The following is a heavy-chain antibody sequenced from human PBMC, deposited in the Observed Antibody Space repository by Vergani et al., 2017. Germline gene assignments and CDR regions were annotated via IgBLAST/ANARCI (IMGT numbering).Heavy chain of an antibody. J-gene: IGHJ5*02. Sequence: QVQLVQSGAEVKKPGSSVKVSCKASGGTFSSYAISWVRQAPGQGLEWMGRIIPILGIANYAQKFQGRVKITADKSTSTAYMELSSLRSEDTAVYYCARVSGYEGSECDPWGQGTLVTVSS. CDR2: IIPILGIA. D-gene: IGHD5-12*01. CDR1: GGTFSSYA. CDR3: ARVSGYEGSECDP. V-gene: IGHV1-69*04.